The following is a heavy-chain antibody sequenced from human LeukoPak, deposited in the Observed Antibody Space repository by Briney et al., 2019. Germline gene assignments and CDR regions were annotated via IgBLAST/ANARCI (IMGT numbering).Heavy chain of an antibody. CDR2: ISYDGSNK. D-gene: IGHD3-10*01. CDR3: AKPSPTLLWIGELLGGMDV. Sequence: GGSLRLSCAASGFTFSSYGMHWVRQAPGKGLEWVAVISYDGSNKYYADSVKGRFTISRDNSKNTLYLQMNSLRAEDTAVYYCAKPSPTLLWIGELLGGMDVWGQGTTVTVSS. J-gene: IGHJ6*02. V-gene: IGHV3-30*18. CDR1: GFTFSSYG.